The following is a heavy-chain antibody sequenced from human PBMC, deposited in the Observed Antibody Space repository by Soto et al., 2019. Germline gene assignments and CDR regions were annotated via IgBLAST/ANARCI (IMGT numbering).Heavy chain of an antibody. CDR3: TSDRGELLPSASSVDY. Sequence: HPGGSLRLSCTASGFTFGDYGMSWVRQAPGKGLEWVGFIRSKAYGGTTEYAASVKGRFTILRDDSKSIAYLQMNSLKTEDTAVYYCTSDRGELLPSASSVDYWGQGTLVTVSS. J-gene: IGHJ4*02. CDR2: IRSKAYGGTT. V-gene: IGHV3-49*04. D-gene: IGHD1-26*01. CDR1: GFTFGDYG.